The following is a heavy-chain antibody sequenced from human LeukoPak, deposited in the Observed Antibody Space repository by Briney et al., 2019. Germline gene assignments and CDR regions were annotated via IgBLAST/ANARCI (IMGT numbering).Heavy chain of an antibody. CDR1: GFTFSSYS. Sequence: PGGSLRLSCAASGFTFSSYSMNWVRQAPGKGLEWVSSISSSSSYIYYADSVKGRFTISRDNAKNSLYLQMNSLRAEDTAVYYCARASSSSGINWFDPSGQGTLVTVSS. V-gene: IGHV3-21*01. D-gene: IGHD6-6*01. CDR2: ISSSSSYI. J-gene: IGHJ5*02. CDR3: ARASSSSGINWFDP.